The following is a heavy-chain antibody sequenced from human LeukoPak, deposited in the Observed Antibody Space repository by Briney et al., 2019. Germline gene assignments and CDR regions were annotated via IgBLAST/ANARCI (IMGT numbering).Heavy chain of an antibody. CDR1: GFTFSSYW. J-gene: IGHJ4*02. CDR2: IKQDGSEK. V-gene: IGHV3-7*01. D-gene: IGHD3-22*01. Sequence: GGSLRLSCAASGFTFSSYWMSWVRQAPGKGLEWVANIKQDGSEKYYVVSVKGRFTISRDNAKNSLYLQMNSLRAEDTAVYYCARVEDYDSSGYYPPGGFDYWGQGTLVTVSS. CDR3: ARVEDYDSSGYYPPGGFDY.